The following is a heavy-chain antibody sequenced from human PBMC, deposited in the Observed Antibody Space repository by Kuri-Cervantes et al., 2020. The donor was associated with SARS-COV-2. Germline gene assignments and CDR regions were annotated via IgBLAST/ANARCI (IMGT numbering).Heavy chain of an antibody. D-gene: IGHD3-3*01. CDR2: IIPIFGTA. J-gene: IGHJ1*01. CDR1: GGTFSSYA. CDR3: ARSLRITIFGVVIVNEYFQH. Sequence: SVKVSCKASGGTFSSYAISWVRQAPGQGLEWMGGIIPIFGTANYAQKFQGRVTITADESTSTAYMELSSLRSEDTAVYYCARSLRITIFGVVIVNEYFQHWGQGTLVTSPQ. V-gene: IGHV1-69*13.